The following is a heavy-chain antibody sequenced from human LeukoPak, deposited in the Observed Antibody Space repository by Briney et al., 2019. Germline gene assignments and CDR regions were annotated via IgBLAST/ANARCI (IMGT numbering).Heavy chain of an antibody. V-gene: IGHV3-23*01. CDR3: ARKRSSGGATQFDY. J-gene: IGHJ4*02. CDR1: GFTFSSYG. CDR2: TSGSGDDT. D-gene: IGHD2-15*01. Sequence: GGSLRLSFVASGFTFSSYGMSWVRQAPGKGLEWVSSTSGSGDDTYYADSVKGRFTLSRDNSKNTLYLQMNSLRADDTAVYYCARKRSSGGATQFDYWGQGTLVTVSS.